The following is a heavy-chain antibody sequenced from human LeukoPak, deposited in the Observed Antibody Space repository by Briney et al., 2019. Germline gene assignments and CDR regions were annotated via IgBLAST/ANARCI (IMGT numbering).Heavy chain of an antibody. V-gene: IGHV3-30*03. CDR1: GFSSHDHG. J-gene: IGHJ4*02. CDR2: IAADGGVK. D-gene: IGHD6-19*01. CDR3: AREATWGQWYFDL. Sequence: GTSLRLSCAASGFSSHDHGMDWVRQAPGKGLEWVAVIAADGGVKQYADSVKGRFSLSRENSKNTVSLQMNGLTAEDTAVYYCAREATWGQWYFDLWGQGAPVTVSS.